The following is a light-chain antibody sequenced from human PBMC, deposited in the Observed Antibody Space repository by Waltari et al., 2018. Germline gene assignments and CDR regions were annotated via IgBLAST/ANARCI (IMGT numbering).Light chain of an antibody. V-gene: IGLV1-44*01. CDR2: SNN. J-gene: IGLJ3*02. CDR3: AAWDDSLNSPV. Sequence: QSVLTQPPSASGTPGQRVTISCSGSGANIGSNTVAWYQQLPGTAPKLLMYSNNGRPSGVPDRFWGSKSGTSASLAISGLQSEDEAEYYCAAWDDSLNSPVFGGGSKLTVL. CDR1: GANIGSNT.